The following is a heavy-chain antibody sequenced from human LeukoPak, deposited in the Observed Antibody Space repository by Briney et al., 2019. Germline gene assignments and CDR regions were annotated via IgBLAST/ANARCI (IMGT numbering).Heavy chain of an antibody. Sequence: PGGSLRLSCAASGFTFSDYYMSWIRQAPGKGLEWVSYISSSGNTIYYADSVKGRFTISRDNAKNSLYLQMNSLRAEDTAVYYCASGSGSYRTPYYYMDVWGTGTTVTVSS. J-gene: IGHJ6*03. CDR1: GFTFSDYY. CDR2: ISSSGNTI. D-gene: IGHD3-10*01. V-gene: IGHV3-11*01. CDR3: ASGSGSYRTPYYYMDV.